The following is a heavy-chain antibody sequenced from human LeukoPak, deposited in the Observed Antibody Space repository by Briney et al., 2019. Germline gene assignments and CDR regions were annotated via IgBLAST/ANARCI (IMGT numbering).Heavy chain of an antibody. V-gene: IGHV3-33*08. CDR3: AIDRGKYCSSTSCASVGIFDY. CDR1: GFTFSSYG. CDR2: IWYGGSNK. Sequence: GRSLRLSCAASGFTFSSYGMHWVRQAPGKGLEWVAVIWYGGSNKYYADSVKGRFTISRDNSKNTLYLQMNSLRAEDTAVYYCAIDRGKYCSSTSCASVGIFDYWGQGTLVTVSS. D-gene: IGHD2-2*01. J-gene: IGHJ4*02.